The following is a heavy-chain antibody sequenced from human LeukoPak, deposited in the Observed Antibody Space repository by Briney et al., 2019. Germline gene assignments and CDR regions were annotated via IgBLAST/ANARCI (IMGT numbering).Heavy chain of an antibody. CDR1: GFTFSSYG. D-gene: IGHD4-23*01. CDR2: IKQDGSEK. CDR3: ARALRVVTAFYFDY. J-gene: IGHJ4*02. V-gene: IGHV3-7*01. Sequence: GGSLRLSCAASGFTFSSYGMHWVRQAPGKGLEWVANIKQDGSEKYYVDSVKGRFTISRDNAKNSLYLQMNSLRAEDTAVYYCARALRVVTAFYFDYWGQGTLVTVSS.